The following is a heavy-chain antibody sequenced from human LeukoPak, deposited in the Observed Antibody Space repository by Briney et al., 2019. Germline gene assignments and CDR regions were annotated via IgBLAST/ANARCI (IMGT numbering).Heavy chain of an antibody. CDR3: ARDAHFGGVFDI. Sequence: RSGGSLRLSCAASGFTFDDYAMSWVRHAPRKGLEWVSGINWNGGSTGYVDSVKGRFAISRDNAKNSLYLQMNSLRGEDTALYYCARDAHFGGVFDIWGQGTMVTVSS. D-gene: IGHD2-21*01. J-gene: IGHJ3*02. CDR2: INWNGGST. V-gene: IGHV3-20*04. CDR1: GFTFDDYA.